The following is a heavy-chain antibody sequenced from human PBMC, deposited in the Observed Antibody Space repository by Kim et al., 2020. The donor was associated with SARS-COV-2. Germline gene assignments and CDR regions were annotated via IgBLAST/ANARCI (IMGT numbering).Heavy chain of an antibody. D-gene: IGHD6-13*01. Sequence: YAASVKGRFTISRDDSKSIAYLQMNSLKTEETAVYYCTSDPLIAAAGDAYWGQGHLVTVSS. V-gene: IGHV3-49*02. J-gene: IGHJ4*02. CDR3: TSDPLIAAAGDAY.